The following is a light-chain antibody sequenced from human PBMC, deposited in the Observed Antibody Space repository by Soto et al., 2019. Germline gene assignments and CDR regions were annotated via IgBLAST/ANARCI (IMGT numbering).Light chain of an antibody. Sequence: QSALTQPASVSASPGQSITISCTGTSSDVGGSNFVSWYQQHPGKPPKLIIYDVATRPSGVSNRFPGSKSGSTASLIISRLQTEDEADYYCVSFTSSTTDVFGSGTKLTVL. CDR1: SSDVGGSNF. CDR3: VSFTSSTTDV. V-gene: IGLV2-14*03. J-gene: IGLJ1*01. CDR2: DVA.